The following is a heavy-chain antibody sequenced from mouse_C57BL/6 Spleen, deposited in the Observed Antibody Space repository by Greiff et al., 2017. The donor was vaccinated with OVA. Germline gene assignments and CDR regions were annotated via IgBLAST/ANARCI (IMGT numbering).Heavy chain of an antibody. CDR2: INPGSGGT. CDR1: GYAFTNYL. V-gene: IGHV1-54*01. CDR3: ARGNDWFAY. J-gene: IGHJ3*01. Sequence: VQLHQSGAELVRPGPSVKVSCKASGYAFTNYLIEWVKQRPGQGLEWIGVINPGSGGTNYNEKFKGKATLTADKSSSTAYMQNSSLTSEDSAVYYCARGNDWFAYWGQGTLVTVSA.